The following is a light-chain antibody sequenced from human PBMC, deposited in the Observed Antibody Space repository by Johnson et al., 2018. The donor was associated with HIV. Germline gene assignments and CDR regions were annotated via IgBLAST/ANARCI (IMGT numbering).Light chain of an antibody. CDR1: SSNIGKNY. CDR2: ENT. CDR3: GTWDSSLSAGV. Sequence: QSALTQPPSVSAAPGQKVTISCSGSSSNIGKNYVSWYQHLPGTAPKLLIYENTKRPSGIPDRFSGSKSGTSATLGITGLQTGDEADYYCGTWDSSLSAGVFGTGTKVTVL. V-gene: IGLV1-51*02. J-gene: IGLJ1*01.